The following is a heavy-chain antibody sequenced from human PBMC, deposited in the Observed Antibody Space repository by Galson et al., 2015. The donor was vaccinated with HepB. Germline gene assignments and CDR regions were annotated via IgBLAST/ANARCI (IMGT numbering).Heavy chain of an antibody. CDR3: AREAHIAVAALDH. V-gene: IGHV3-33*01. D-gene: IGHD6-19*01. J-gene: IGHJ4*02. CDR2: TWRDGSNE. Sequence: FLRLSCAASGFTFSDFGMHWVRQAPGKGLEWLALTWRDGSNEYYAESVKGRFTISRDNARNTLYLQMNSLKVEDTAIYYCAREAHIAVAALDHWGLGTLVTVSS. CDR1: GFTFSDFG.